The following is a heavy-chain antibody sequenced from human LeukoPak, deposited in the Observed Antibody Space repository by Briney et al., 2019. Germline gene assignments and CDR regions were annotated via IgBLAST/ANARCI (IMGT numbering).Heavy chain of an antibody. J-gene: IGHJ4*02. D-gene: IGHD3-22*01. Sequence: PSETLSLTCTVSGGSVSDCYWSWIRQTAGKELEWIGRVYTGGSTNYNPSLKSRVTMSLDESKNEVFLKLFSVTAADTAVYFCANLPPYYYDGSGSYVWGQGTLVAVSS. CDR2: VYTGGST. CDR1: GGSVSDCY. CDR3: ANLPPYYYDGSGSYV. V-gene: IGHV4-4*07.